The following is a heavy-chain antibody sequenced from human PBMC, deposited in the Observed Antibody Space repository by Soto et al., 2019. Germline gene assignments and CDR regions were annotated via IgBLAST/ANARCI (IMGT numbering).Heavy chain of an antibody. D-gene: IGHD3-10*01. Sequence: PGGSLRLSCAASGFIFSNNNMNWVRQAPGKGLEWVASISSDGLYIYYADSLQDRFVISRDNARKSLWLQMNSLRVEDTAVYYCARSQGRGNYRHFDFWGQGTVVTVSS. CDR1: GFIFSNNN. CDR2: ISSDGLYI. V-gene: IGHV3-21*01. CDR3: ARSQGRGNYRHFDF. J-gene: IGHJ4*02.